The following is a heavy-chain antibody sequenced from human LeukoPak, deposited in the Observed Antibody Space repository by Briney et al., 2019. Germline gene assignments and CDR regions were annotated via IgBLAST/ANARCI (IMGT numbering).Heavy chain of an antibody. J-gene: IGHJ4*02. Sequence: GGSLRLSCAASGFTIISYNMNWVRQAPGKGLEWVSYISSSSSSIYYADSVKGRFTISRDNVKNSLYLQMHSLRVEDTAVYYCARETIRGVPYFDYWGQGTLVTVSS. V-gene: IGHV3-48*01. CDR1: GFTIISYN. CDR2: ISSSSSSI. D-gene: IGHD3-10*01. CDR3: ARETIRGVPYFDY.